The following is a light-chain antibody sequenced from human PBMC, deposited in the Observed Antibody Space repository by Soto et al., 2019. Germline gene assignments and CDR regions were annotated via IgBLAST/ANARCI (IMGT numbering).Light chain of an antibody. Sequence: DIPLTQSPSFLSASVGDRVTITCRASQGISSYLAWYQQKPGNAPKLLIYGASTLQSGVPSRFSGSGSGTEFTLTISSLQPEDFATYYCQQLDSYPITFGQGTRLEMK. J-gene: IGKJ5*01. CDR1: QGISSY. CDR3: QQLDSYPIT. V-gene: IGKV1-9*01. CDR2: GAS.